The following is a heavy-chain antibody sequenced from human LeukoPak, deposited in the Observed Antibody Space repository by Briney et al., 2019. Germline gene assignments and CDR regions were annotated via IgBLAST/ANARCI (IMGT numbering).Heavy chain of an antibody. V-gene: IGHV4-39*07. Sequence: MASETLSLTCTVSGGSISSSSYYWGWIRQSPGKGLEWIGSIYFSGNTYYNPSLKSRVTISVDTSKNQFSLKLSSVTAADTAVYYCARRRYSNSWGPNDAFDIWGQGTMVTVSS. CDR2: IYFSGNT. J-gene: IGHJ3*02. D-gene: IGHD6-13*01. CDR3: ARRRYSNSWGPNDAFDI. CDR1: GGSISSSSYY.